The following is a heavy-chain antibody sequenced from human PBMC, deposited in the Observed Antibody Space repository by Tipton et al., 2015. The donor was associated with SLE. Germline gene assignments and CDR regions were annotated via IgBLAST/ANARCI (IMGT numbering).Heavy chain of an antibody. Sequence: LRLSCTVSGASISSYYWSWIRQPPGKGLEWIGYIYDSGSTNYNPSLKSRVTISVDTSKNQFSLQLSSVTAADTAVYYCARGTPSAFYYYTMYVWGQGTTVTVAS. CDR1: GASISSYY. V-gene: IGHV4-59*08. CDR2: IYDSGST. J-gene: IGHJ6*02. CDR3: ARGTPSAFYYYTMYV. D-gene: IGHD1-26*01.